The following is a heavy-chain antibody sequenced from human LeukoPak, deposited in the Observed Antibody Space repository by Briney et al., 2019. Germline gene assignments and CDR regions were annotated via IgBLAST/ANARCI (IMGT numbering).Heavy chain of an antibody. V-gene: IGHV1-46*01. CDR3: ARDRQGRYSSSSGWLY. J-gene: IGHJ4*02. D-gene: IGHD6-6*01. Sequence: ASVKVSCKASGYTFTSYYMHWVRQAPGQGLEWMGIINPSGGSTSYAQKFQGRVTMTRDMSTSTVYMELSSLRSEDTAVYYCARDRQGRYSSSSGWLYWGQGTLATVS. CDR2: INPSGGST. CDR1: GYTFTSYY.